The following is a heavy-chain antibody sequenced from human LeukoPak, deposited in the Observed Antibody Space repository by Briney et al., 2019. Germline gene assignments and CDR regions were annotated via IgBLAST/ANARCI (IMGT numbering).Heavy chain of an antibody. J-gene: IGHJ6*02. D-gene: IGHD5-12*01. CDR3: ARAGGYVAYYYGIDV. CDR1: GGSFSGYY. Sequence: PSETLSLTCAVYGGSFSGYYWSWIRQPPGKGLEWIGEINHSGSTNYNPSLKSRVTISVDTSKNQFSLKLSSVTAADTAVYYCARAGGYVAYYYGIDVWGQGTAVTVSS. CDR2: INHSGST. V-gene: IGHV4-34*01.